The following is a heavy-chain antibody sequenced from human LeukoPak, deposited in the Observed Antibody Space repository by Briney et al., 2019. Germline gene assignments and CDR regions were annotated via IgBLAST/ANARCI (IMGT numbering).Heavy chain of an antibody. CDR3: ARGICGGDCYYDY. Sequence: PGGSLRLSCAASGFTFSSYEMNWVRQAPGKGLEWVSYISSSGSTIYYADSAKGRFTISRDNAKNSLYLQMNSLRAEDTAVYYCARGICGGDCYYDYWGQGTLVTVSS. J-gene: IGHJ4*02. D-gene: IGHD2-21*02. CDR2: ISSSGSTI. V-gene: IGHV3-48*03. CDR1: GFTFSSYE.